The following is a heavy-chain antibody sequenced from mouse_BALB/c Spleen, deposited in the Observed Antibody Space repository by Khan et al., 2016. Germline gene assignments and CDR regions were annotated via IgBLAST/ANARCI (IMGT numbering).Heavy chain of an antibody. CDR2: IFPGNVNT. CDR1: GYTFTNYY. V-gene: IGHV1S56*01. D-gene: IGHD2-14*01. J-gene: IGHJ3*01. Sequence: QVQLQQSGPELVKPGTSVRISCKAPGYTFTNYYIHWLKQGPGQGLDWIGWIFPGNVNTKYNEKFKGKATLTVDKSSTTVYMNLSSLTSEDSAVYFCERHYRYSWFVYWGQGTLVTVSA. CDR3: ERHYRYSWFVY.